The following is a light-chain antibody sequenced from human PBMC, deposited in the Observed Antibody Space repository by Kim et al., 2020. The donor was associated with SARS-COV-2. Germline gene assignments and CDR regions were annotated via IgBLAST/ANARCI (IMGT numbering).Light chain of an antibody. CDR2: GAS. V-gene: IGKV3-20*01. J-gene: IGKJ1*01. CDR3: NQYENSPWT. CDR1: QSVSSMY. Sequence: IVLTQSPGTLSLSPGERATLSCRASQSVSSMYLAWYQQKPGQAPRLLIYGASSRATGIPDRFSGSGSGTDFTLTISRLEPEDCAVYYSNQYENSPWTFGQGTKVDIK.